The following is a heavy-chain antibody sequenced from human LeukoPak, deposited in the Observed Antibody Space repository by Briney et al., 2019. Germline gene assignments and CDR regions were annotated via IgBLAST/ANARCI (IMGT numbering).Heavy chain of an antibody. CDR1: GLTVSSNF. J-gene: IGHJ2*01. CDR2: ISSSSSTI. CDR3: ARVPYSVATPQGYFDL. D-gene: IGHD5-12*01. Sequence: GGSLRLSCAATGLTVSSNFVSWVRQAPGKGLEWVSYISSSSSTIYYADSVKGRFTISRDNAKNSLYLQMNSLRAEDTAVYYCARVPYSVATPQGYFDLWGRGTLVTVSS. V-gene: IGHV3-48*04.